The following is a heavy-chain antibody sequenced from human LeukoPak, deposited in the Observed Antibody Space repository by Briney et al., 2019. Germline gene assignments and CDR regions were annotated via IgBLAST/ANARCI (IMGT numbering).Heavy chain of an antibody. Sequence: ASVEVSCKASGYTFTGYYMHWVRQAPGQGLEWMGWINPNSGGTNYAQKFQGRVTMTRDTSISTAYMELSRLRSDDTAVYYCARDDVVVPAGFDYWGQGTLVTVSS. CDR2: INPNSGGT. V-gene: IGHV1-2*02. J-gene: IGHJ4*02. CDR3: ARDDVVVPAGFDY. D-gene: IGHD2-2*01. CDR1: GYTFTGYY.